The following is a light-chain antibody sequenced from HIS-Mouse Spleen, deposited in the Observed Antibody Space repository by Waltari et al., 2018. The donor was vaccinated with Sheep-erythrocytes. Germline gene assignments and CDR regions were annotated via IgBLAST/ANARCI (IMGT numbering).Light chain of an antibody. CDR2: QDS. CDR1: KLGDKY. Sequence: SYELTQPPSVSVSPGQTASITCSGDKLGDKYACWYQQKPGQSPVLVIYQDSKRPSGIPERFSGSNSGNTATLTIRGTQATDEADYYCQAWDSSTAVFGGGTKLTVL. V-gene: IGLV3-1*01. J-gene: IGLJ2*01. CDR3: QAWDSSTAV.